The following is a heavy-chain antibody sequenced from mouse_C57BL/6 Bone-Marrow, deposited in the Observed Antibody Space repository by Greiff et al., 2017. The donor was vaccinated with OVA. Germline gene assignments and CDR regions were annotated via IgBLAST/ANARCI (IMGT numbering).Heavy chain of an antibody. Sequence: EVKLQESGGGLVQPGGSLSLSCAASGFTFTDYYMSWVRQPPGKALEWLGFIRNKANGYTTEYSASVKGRFTISRDNSQSILYLQMNALRAEDSATYYCARWVYGNWGYFDVWGTGTTVTVSS. D-gene: IGHD2-1*01. CDR2: IRNKANGYTT. J-gene: IGHJ1*03. CDR1: GFTFTDYY. V-gene: IGHV7-3*01. CDR3: ARWVYGNWGYFDV.